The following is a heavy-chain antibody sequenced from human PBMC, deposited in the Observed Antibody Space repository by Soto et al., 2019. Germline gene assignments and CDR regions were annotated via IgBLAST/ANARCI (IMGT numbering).Heavy chain of an antibody. CDR1: GFTFSSYG. CDR2: IWYDGSNK. Sequence: QVQLVESGGGVVQPGRSLRLSCAASGFTFSSYGMHWVRQAPGKGLEWVAVIWYDGSNKYYAESVKGRFTISRDNSKNTVFLQMNRLRAEDTAVYYCARDQSSSGDHVASWGQGTLVTVSS. D-gene: IGHD3-22*01. J-gene: IGHJ4*02. V-gene: IGHV3-33*01. CDR3: ARDQSSSGDHVAS.